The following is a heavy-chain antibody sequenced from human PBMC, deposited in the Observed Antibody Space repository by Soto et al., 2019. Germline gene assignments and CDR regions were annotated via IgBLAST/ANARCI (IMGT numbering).Heavy chain of an antibody. D-gene: IGHD3-3*01. CDR2: IKQDGSEK. CDR1: GFTFSSYW. CDR3: AREGVGYDFWSGYMTRYYYYYYMDV. V-gene: IGHV3-7*01. Sequence: PGGSLRLSCAASGFTFSSYWMSWVRQAPGKGLEWVANIKQDGSEKYYVDSVKGRFTISRDNAKNSLYLQMDSLRAEDTAVYYCAREGVGYDFWSGYMTRYYYYYYMDVWGKGTTVTVSS. J-gene: IGHJ6*03.